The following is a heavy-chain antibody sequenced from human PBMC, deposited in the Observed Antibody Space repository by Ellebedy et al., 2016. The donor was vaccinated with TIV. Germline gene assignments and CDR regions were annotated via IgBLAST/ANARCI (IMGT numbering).Heavy chain of an antibody. J-gene: IGHJ4*02. D-gene: IGHD3-10*02. V-gene: IGHV1-3*04. CDR1: GYTFTNYA. Sequence: AASVKVSCKASGYTFTNYAVHWVRQAPGQRLEWMGWINTDNGNTKYSQRFQGRVTITRDTSASTAYMELSSLRSEDTAVYYCARVMGSTVFGFDCWGQGTLVTVSS. CDR2: INTDNGNT. CDR3: ARVMGSTVFGFDC.